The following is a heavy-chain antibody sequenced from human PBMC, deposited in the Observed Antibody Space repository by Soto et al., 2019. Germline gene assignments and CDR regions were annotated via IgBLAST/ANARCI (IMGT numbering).Heavy chain of an antibody. V-gene: IGHV4-30-4*01. D-gene: IGHD3-10*01. CDR1: GGSISSGDYY. CDR3: ARVRRGSRAFDI. Sequence: LRLSCTVSGGSISSGDYYWSWIRQPPGKGLEWIGYIYYSGSTYYNPSLKSRVTISVDTSKNQFSLKLSSVTAADTAVYYCARVRRGSRAFDIRGQGTMVTVSS. J-gene: IGHJ3*02. CDR2: IYYSGST.